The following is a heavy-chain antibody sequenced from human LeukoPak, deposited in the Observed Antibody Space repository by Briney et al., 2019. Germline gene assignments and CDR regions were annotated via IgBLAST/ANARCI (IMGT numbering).Heavy chain of an antibody. Sequence: PGGSLRLSCAASGFTFSSYTMNWVRQAPGKGLEWVSSISSSSSYIYYADSVKGRFTISRDNAKNSLYLQMNSLRAEDTAVYYCARDGYYDTSGYYYTSDAFDIWGQGTMVTVSS. CDR2: ISSSSSYI. CDR1: GFTFSSYT. V-gene: IGHV3-21*01. D-gene: IGHD3-22*01. J-gene: IGHJ3*02. CDR3: ARDGYYDTSGYYYTSDAFDI.